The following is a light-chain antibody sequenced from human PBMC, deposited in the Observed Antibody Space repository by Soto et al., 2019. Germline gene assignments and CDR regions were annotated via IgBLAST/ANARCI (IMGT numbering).Light chain of an antibody. J-gene: IGLJ1*01. CDR2: GNS. CDR1: SSNIGAGYD. V-gene: IGLV1-40*01. Sequence: QSVLTQPPSVSGAPGQRVTISCTGSSSNIGAGYDVHWYQQLPGTAHKLLIYGNSNRPSGVPDRFSGSKSGTSASLAITGLQAEDEADYYCQSYDSILSYVFGTGTKVTVL. CDR3: QSYDSILSYV.